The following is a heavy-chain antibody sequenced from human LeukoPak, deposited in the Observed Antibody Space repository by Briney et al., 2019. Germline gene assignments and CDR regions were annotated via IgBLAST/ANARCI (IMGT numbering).Heavy chain of an antibody. CDR2: ISGSGSGGST. V-gene: IGHV3-23*01. Sequence: GGSLRLSCAASGFTVSTNYMSWVRQAPGKGLEWVSSISGSGSGGSTYYADSVKGRFTISRDNSKNTLYLQMNSLIAEDTAVYYCAKSGYNRFDYWGQGTRVTVSS. D-gene: IGHD5-24*01. J-gene: IGHJ4*02. CDR1: GFTVSTNY. CDR3: AKSGYNRFDY.